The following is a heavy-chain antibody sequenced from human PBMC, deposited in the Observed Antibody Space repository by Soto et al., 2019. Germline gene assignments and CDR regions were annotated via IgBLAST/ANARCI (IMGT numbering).Heavy chain of an antibody. Sequence: QVQLQESGPRLVKPSETLSLTCSVSGGSISSYYWSWIRQPPGKGLEWIGYIYYTGSTNYNPSLKSRVTISVDTSKNQFSLNLSSLTAADTAEYYCARDGEVASNLHWVDLWGQGTLVTVSS. CDR2: IYYTGST. V-gene: IGHV4-59*01. CDR3: ARDGEVASNLHWVDL. J-gene: IGHJ5*02. D-gene: IGHD5-12*01. CDR1: GGSISSYY.